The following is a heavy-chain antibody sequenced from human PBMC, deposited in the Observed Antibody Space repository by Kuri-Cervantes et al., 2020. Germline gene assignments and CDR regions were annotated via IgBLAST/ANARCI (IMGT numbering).Heavy chain of an antibody. CDR3: ASSRLGGDYYGSGPHYFDY. V-gene: IGHV4-61*01. CDR1: GGSVSSGSYY. CDR2: IYYSGST. Sequence: GSLRLSCTVSGGSVSSGSYYWSWIRQPPGKGLEWIGYIYYSGSTNYNPSLKSRVTISVDTSKNQFSLKLSSVTAADTAVYYCASSRLGGDYYGSGPHYFDYWGQGTLVTVSS. D-gene: IGHD3-10*01. J-gene: IGHJ4*02.